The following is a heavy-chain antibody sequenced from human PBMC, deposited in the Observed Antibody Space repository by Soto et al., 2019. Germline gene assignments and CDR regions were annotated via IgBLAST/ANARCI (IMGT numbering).Heavy chain of an antibody. Sequence: SETLSLACAVYGGSFSGYYWSWIRQPPGKGLEWIGEINHSGSTNYNPSLKSRVTISVDTSKNQFSLKLSSVTAADTAVYYCAEMAPIRGLVFDYWGQGTLVTVS. J-gene: IGHJ4*02. CDR2: INHSGST. V-gene: IGHV4-34*01. CDR3: AEMAPIRGLVFDY. D-gene: IGHD6-19*01. CDR1: GGSFSGYY.